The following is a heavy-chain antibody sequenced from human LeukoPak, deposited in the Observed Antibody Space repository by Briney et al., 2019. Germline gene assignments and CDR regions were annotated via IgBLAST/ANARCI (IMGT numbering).Heavy chain of an antibody. Sequence: PGRSLRLSCAVSGFTFSSYGMYWVRQAPGKGLEWVALISYDGSNKYYADSVKGRFTISRDNSKNTLYLQMNSLRAEDTAVYYCAKDPTDYTLIYYFDYWGQGTLVTVSS. D-gene: IGHD4-11*01. J-gene: IGHJ4*02. V-gene: IGHV3-30*18. CDR2: ISYDGSNK. CDR3: AKDPTDYTLIYYFDY. CDR1: GFTFSSYG.